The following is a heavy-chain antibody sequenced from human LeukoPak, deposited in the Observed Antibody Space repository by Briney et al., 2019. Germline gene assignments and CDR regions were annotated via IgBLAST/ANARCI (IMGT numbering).Heavy chain of an antibody. D-gene: IGHD6-13*01. CDR3: AREGRAADYYYMDV. J-gene: IGHJ6*03. CDR2: INSEGSST. Sequence: PGGSLRLSCAASGFTFSSYWIHWVRQAPGKGLVWVSRINSEGSSTSYADSVKGRFTISRDNAKNSLYLQMNSLRAEDTAVYYCAREGRAADYYYMDVWGKGTTVTISS. V-gene: IGHV3-74*01. CDR1: GFTFSSYW.